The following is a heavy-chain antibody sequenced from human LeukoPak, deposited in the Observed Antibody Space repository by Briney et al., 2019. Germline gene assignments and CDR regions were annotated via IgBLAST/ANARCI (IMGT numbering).Heavy chain of an antibody. CDR1: GYSISSGYY. Sequence: SETLSLTCTVSGYSISSGYYWGWIRQPPGKGLEWIGSIYHSGSTYYNPSLKSRVTISVDTSKNQFSLKLSSVTAADTAVYYCARVTVWFGEPWDYWGQGTLVTVSS. CDR3: ARVTVWFGEPWDY. V-gene: IGHV4-38-2*02. D-gene: IGHD3-10*01. J-gene: IGHJ4*02. CDR2: IYHSGST.